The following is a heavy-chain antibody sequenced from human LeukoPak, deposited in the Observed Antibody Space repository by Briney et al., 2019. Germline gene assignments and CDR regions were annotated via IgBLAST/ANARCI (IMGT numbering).Heavy chain of an antibody. V-gene: IGHV3-30*04. CDR3: AGGGGGRAAAVGY. Sequence: GGSRRLSCAASGFTFSSYAMHWVRQAPGKGLEWVAVISYDGSNKYYADSVKGRFTISRDNSKNTLYLQMNSLRAEDTAVYYCAGGGGGRAAAVGYWGQGTLVTVSS. CDR1: GFTFSSYA. CDR2: ISYDGSNK. D-gene: IGHD6-13*01. J-gene: IGHJ4*02.